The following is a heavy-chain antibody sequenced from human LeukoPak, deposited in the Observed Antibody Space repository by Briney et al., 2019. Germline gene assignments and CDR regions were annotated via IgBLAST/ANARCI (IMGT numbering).Heavy chain of an antibody. Sequence: GGSLRLSCAASGFTFSRYAMSWVRQAPGKGLDWVSAISGSGGSTYYADSVKGRFTISRDNSKNTLYLQMNSLRAEDTAVYYCARRAGAYSHPYDYWGQGTLVTVSS. CDR2: ISGSGGST. CDR3: ARRAGAYSHPYDY. V-gene: IGHV3-23*01. D-gene: IGHD4/OR15-4a*01. CDR1: GFTFSRYA. J-gene: IGHJ4*02.